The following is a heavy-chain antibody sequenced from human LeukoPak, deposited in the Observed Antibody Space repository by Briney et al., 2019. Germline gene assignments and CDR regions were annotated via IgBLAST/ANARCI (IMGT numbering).Heavy chain of an antibody. V-gene: IGHV1-18*01. CDR3: ARDQGIDYYDSSGPADY. CDR1: GYTFTSYG. Sequence: ASVKVSCKASGYTFTSYGISWVRQAPGQGLEWMGWISAYNGNTNYAQKLQGRVTMTTDTSTSTAYMELRSLRSDDTAVYYCARDQGIDYYDSSGPADYWGQGTLVTVSS. D-gene: IGHD3-22*01. CDR2: ISAYNGNT. J-gene: IGHJ4*02.